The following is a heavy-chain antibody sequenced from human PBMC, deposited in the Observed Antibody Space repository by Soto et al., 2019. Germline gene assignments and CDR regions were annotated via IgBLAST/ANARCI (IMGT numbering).Heavy chain of an antibody. CDR2: IYYSGST. D-gene: IGHD5-12*01. CDR1: GGSISSSSYY. J-gene: IGHJ5*02. V-gene: IGHV4-39*01. Sequence: QLQLQESGPGLVKPSETLSLTCTVSGGSISSSSYYWGWIRQPPGKGLEWIGSIYYSGSTYYNPSLKSRVTISVDTSKNQFSLKLSSVTAADTAVYYCARRTSVEMATITRWFDPWGQGTLVTVSS. CDR3: ARRTSVEMATITRWFDP.